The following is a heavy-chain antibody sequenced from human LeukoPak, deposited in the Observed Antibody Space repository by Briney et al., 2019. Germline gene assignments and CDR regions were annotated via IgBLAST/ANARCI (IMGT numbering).Heavy chain of an antibody. J-gene: IGHJ4*02. CDR1: GYTFTSYA. Sequence: GASVKVSCKASGYTFTSYAMNWVRQAPGQGLEWMGIINPSGGSTSYAQKFQGRVTMTRDTSTSTVYMELSSLRSEDTAVYYCARGGIAAAGFDYWGQGTLVTVSS. CDR3: ARGGIAAAGFDY. CDR2: INPSGGST. D-gene: IGHD6-13*01. V-gene: IGHV1-46*01.